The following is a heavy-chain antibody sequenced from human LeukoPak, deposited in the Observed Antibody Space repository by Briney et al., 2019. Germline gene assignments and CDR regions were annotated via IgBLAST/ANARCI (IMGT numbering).Heavy chain of an antibody. CDR1: GGSISSSSYY. Sequence: SETLSLTCTVSGGSISSSSYYWGWIRQPPGKGLEWIGSIYYSGSTYYNPSLKSRVTISVDTSKNQFSLKLSSVTAADTAVYYCARVTGYCSGGSCYDNYYYYGMDVWGQGTTVTVSS. J-gene: IGHJ6*02. CDR2: IYYSGST. V-gene: IGHV4-39*01. CDR3: ARVTGYCSGGSCYDNYYYYGMDV. D-gene: IGHD2-15*01.